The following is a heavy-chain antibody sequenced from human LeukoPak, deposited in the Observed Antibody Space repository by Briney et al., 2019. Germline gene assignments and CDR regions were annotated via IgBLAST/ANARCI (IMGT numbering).Heavy chain of an antibody. CDR3: AKALGYCSGGSCRPLLDY. D-gene: IGHD2-15*01. CDR2: ISSSSSYI. CDR1: GFTFSSYS. J-gene: IGHJ4*02. Sequence: PGGSLRLSCAASGFTFSSYSMNWVRQAPGKGLEWVSSISSSSSYIYYADSVKGRFTISRDNSKNTLFLQMNSLRAEDTAVYYCAKALGYCSGGSCRPLLDYWGQGTLVTVSS. V-gene: IGHV3-21*04.